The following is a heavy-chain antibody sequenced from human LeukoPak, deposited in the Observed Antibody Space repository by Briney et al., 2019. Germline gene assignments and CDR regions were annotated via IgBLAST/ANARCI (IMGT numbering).Heavy chain of an antibody. V-gene: IGHV3-74*01. J-gene: IGHJ4*02. CDR2: INADGTIT. Sequence: GGSLRLSCAGSGFIFNNYAMHWVRQAPGERLVWVSFINADGTITKYADSVKGRFTISRDNAKSTVYLQMNGLRVEDTAMYYCVRLAVTDTNYWGQGSLVTVSS. CDR3: VRLAVTDTNY. CDR1: GFIFNNYA. D-gene: IGHD2-21*02.